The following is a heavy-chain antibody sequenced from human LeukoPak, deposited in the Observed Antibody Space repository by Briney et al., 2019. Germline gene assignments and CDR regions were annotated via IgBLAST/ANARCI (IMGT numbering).Heavy chain of an antibody. Sequence: GRSLRLSCAASGFTFSSYAMHWVRQAPGKGLEWVAVISYDGSNKYYADSVKGRFTISRDNPKNTLYLQMNSLRAEDTAVYYCARDQGNYDILTGYYRGVAGYWGQGTLVTVSS. J-gene: IGHJ4*02. CDR1: GFTFSSYA. D-gene: IGHD3-9*01. CDR2: ISYDGSNK. V-gene: IGHV3-30*04. CDR3: ARDQGNYDILTGYYRGVAGY.